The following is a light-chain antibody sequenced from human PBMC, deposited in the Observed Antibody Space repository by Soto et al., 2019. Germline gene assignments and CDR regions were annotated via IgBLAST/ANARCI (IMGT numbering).Light chain of an antibody. Sequence: EIVLTQSPGTLSLSPGERATLSCRASQSVSSSYLAWYQQKPGQAPRLLIYGASSRATGIPDRFSGSGSGTDFPLTISRLELEDFAGYYCQQYGSSPLTLGQGTKREIK. V-gene: IGKV3-20*01. CDR2: GAS. CDR1: QSVSSSY. J-gene: IGKJ2*01. CDR3: QQYGSSPLT.